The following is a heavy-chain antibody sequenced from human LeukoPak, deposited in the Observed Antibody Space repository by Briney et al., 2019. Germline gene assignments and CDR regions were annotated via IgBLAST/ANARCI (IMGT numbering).Heavy chain of an antibody. V-gene: IGHV3-74*01. J-gene: IGHJ4*02. CDR1: GFTFSTYW. D-gene: IGHD3-3*02. CDR3: ARDGILGSHDC. Sequence: GGSLRLSCAASGFTFSTYWMHWVRQTPGKGLVWVSRINNDGSGTSYADSVKGRFTISRDNAKNTLYLQMYSLRAEDTAVYYCARDGILGSHDCWGQGTLVTVSS. CDR2: INNDGSGT.